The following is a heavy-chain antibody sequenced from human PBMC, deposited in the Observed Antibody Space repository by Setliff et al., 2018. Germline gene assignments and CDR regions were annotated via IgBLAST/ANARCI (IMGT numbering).Heavy chain of an antibody. J-gene: IGHJ4*02. CDR2: ISPHSGDT. CDR3: ARSGSFGMRYWFDY. D-gene: IGHD1-26*01. CDR1: GNSFTVFY. V-gene: IGHV1-2*02. Sequence: ASVKVSCKSSGNSFTVFYLHWVRQAPGQGLEWMGWISPHSGDTHYAQKFQSRVRMTRDTSTYAAYLELSDLTSDDTAMYYCARSGSFGMRYWFDYWGQGAQVTV.